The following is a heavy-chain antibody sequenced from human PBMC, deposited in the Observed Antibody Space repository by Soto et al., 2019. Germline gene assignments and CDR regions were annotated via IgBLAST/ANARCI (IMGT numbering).Heavy chain of an antibody. J-gene: IGHJ4*02. CDR2: MYYGVTT. D-gene: IGHD6-19*01. Sequence: SETLSLTCTVSGGSVSSTSYYWAWVRQPPGKGLEWVGTMYYGVTTYYNPSLKSRVTISVDTSKNQFSLKLTSETAADTAVYFCATITVTGTVDYWGQGTLVTVSS. CDR3: ATITVTGTVDY. CDR1: GGSVSSTSYY. V-gene: IGHV4-39*01.